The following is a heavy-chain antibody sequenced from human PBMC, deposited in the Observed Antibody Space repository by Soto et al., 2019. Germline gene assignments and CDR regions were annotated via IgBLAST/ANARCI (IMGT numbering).Heavy chain of an antibody. CDR2: INPVGGTT. CDR1: GYTFTNYY. Sequence: ASVKVSCKSSGYTFTNYYMHWVRQAPGQGLEWLGIINPVGGTTSYAQKFQGRVTLTRDTSTSTVYLEMSSLTSEDTAVYFCARGVNYDVLTGPKYYGMDVWGQGTTVTSP. J-gene: IGHJ6*02. D-gene: IGHD3-9*01. V-gene: IGHV1-46*01. CDR3: ARGVNYDVLTGPKYYGMDV.